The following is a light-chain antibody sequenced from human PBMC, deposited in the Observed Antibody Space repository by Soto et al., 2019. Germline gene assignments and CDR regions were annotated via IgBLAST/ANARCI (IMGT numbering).Light chain of an antibody. J-gene: IGKJ4*01. CDR3: QQYDNSPLT. Sequence: EIVMTQSPATLSVSPGERATLSCRASQSISNNLAWYQQKPGQSPRLLIYGASTRATSGPARFSGSGSGTEFTLTISSLQSEDFAVYYCQQYDNSPLTFGGGTKVEIK. CDR1: QSISNN. CDR2: GAS. V-gene: IGKV3-15*01.